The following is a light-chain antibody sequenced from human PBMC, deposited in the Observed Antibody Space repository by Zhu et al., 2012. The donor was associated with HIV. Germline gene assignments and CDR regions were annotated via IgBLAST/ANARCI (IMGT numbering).Light chain of an antibody. CDR2: AAS. CDR3: QQTYITPHT. V-gene: IGKV1-39*01. J-gene: IGKJ2*01. CDR1: QSITNS. Sequence: DVQMTQSPSSLSTSVGDRVITTCRASQSITNSLNWYQQKPGKAPDLFIYAASTLQSGVPSRFSGSGSGTDFTLTINSLQPEDFATYYCQQTYITPHTFGQGTKLQIK.